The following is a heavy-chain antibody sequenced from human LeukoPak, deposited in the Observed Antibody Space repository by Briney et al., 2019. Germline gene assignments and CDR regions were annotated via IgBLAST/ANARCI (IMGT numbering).Heavy chain of an antibody. J-gene: IGHJ6*03. Sequence: SVKVSCKASGGTFSSYAISWVRQAPGQGLEWMGGIIPIFGTANYAEKFQGRVTITADESTSTAYMELSSLRSEDTAVYYCARGVAAAGTPFGYYYYYMDVWGKGTTVTISS. V-gene: IGHV1-69*13. CDR3: ARGVAAAGTPFGYYYYYMDV. D-gene: IGHD6-13*01. CDR2: IIPIFGTA. CDR1: GGTFSSYA.